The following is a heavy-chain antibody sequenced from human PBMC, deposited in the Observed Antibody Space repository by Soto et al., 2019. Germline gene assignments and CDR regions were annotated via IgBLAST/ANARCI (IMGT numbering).Heavy chain of an antibody. D-gene: IGHD3-3*01. CDR1: GGSIRSSNFY. J-gene: IGHJ5*02. V-gene: IGHV4-39*01. Sequence: QLQLQESGPGLVKPSETLSLTCTVSGGSIRSSNFYWGWIRQPPGKGLGWIGSIYFSGSTNHNPPLKRRFNISVDTSKTQLPLNLTSVTAADTAVYYCAIQRSGGRPLMIWFDPWGQGTLVTVSS. CDR3: AIQRSGGRPLMIWFDP. CDR2: IYFSGST.